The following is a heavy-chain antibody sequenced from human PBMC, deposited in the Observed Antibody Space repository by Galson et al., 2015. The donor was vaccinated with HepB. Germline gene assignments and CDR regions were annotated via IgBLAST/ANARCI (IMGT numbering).Heavy chain of an antibody. D-gene: IGHD1-14*01. Sequence: ETLSLTCGVYGGSFSGYYWTWIRQPPGKGLEWIGEIHHSGSTNYTPSLKSRVTISVDTSKSQFSLKMSSMTAGDTALYYCARGRNTTIGNYFDDWGQGTLGTGSA. J-gene: IGHJ4*02. V-gene: IGHV4-34*01. CDR3: ARGRNTTIGNYFDD. CDR1: GGSFSGYY. CDR2: IHHSGST.